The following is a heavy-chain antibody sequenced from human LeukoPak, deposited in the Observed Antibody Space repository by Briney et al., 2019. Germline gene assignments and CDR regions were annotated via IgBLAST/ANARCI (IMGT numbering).Heavy chain of an antibody. CDR1: GFTFSGYA. J-gene: IGHJ4*02. CDR2: ISGSGDIT. CDR3: AKDRRSGGSCSDY. D-gene: IGHD2-15*01. V-gene: IGHV3-23*01. Sequence: HPGGSLRLSCAASGFTFSGYAMSWVRQAPGRGLEWVSTISGSGDITYYADSVKGRLTISRDNSKNTLYPQMNSLRAEDTAVYYRAKDRRSGGSCSDYWGQGTLVTVSS.